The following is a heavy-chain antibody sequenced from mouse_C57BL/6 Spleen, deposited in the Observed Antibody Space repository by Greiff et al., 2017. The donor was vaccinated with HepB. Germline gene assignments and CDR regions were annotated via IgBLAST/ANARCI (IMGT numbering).Heavy chain of an antibody. CDR3: ARSESWYFDV. CDR2: IYPGDGDT. Sequence: VMLVESGAELVKPGASVKISCKASGYAFSSYWMNWVKQRPGKGLEWIGQIYPGDGDTNYNGKFKGKATLTADKSSSTAYMQLSSLTSEDSAVYFCARSESWYFDVWGTGTTVTVSS. J-gene: IGHJ1*03. CDR1: GYAFSSYW. V-gene: IGHV1-80*01.